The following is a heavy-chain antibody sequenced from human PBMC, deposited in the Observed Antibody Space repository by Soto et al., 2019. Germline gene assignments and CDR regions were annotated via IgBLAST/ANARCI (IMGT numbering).Heavy chain of an antibody. CDR2: IRSKAYSYAT. J-gene: IGHJ4*02. CDR1: GFSFSGSS. V-gene: IGHV3-73*01. D-gene: IGHD5-12*01. CDR3: LTSIREATRDFDY. Sequence: PGGSLRLSCAASGFSFSGSSMYWVRQASGKGLEWVGRIRSKAYSYATAYGASLKGRFSIFRDDTKNTAYLQINSLKSEDTAVYYCLTSIREATRDFDYWGQGILVTVSS.